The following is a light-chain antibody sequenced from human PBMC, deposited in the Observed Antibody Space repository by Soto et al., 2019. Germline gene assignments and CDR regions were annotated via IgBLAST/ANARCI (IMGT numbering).Light chain of an antibody. V-gene: IGKV3-11*01. CDR2: DVS. CDR3: HQRSNWPLT. CDR1: QSVSSY. J-gene: IGKJ4*01. Sequence: EVVLTXSPXXXSLSPGGSATLSCRASQSVSSYLAWYQQRPGQALRLLIYDVSKRATGIPARFSGSGSRTDFTLTITSLEPEDFAIYFCHQRSNWPLTFGGGTKLEIK.